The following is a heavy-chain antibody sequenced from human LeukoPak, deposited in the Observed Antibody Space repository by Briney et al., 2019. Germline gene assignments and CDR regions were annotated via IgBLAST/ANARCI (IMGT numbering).Heavy chain of an antibody. J-gene: IGHJ4*02. CDR3: ARDTAMASIDY. CDR2: IWFDGSKT. Sequence: TGGSLRLSCVASGFSFSSYAMHWVRQAPGKGLEWVAAIWFDGSKTYYEDSVKGRFTISRDNSKNTLYLQMNSLRAEDTAVYYCARDTAMASIDYWGQGTLVTVSS. D-gene: IGHD5-18*01. V-gene: IGHV3-33*01. CDR1: GFSFSSYA.